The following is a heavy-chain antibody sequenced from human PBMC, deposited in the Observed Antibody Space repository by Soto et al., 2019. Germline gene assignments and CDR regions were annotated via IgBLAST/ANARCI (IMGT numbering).Heavy chain of an antibody. CDR1: GGSISSYY. CDR2: IYYSGST. V-gene: IGHV4-59*01. J-gene: IGHJ4*01. Sequence: SGTLSLTCTGSGGSISSYYWSWIRQPPGKGLEWIGYIYYSGSTNYNPSLKSRVTISVDTSKNQFSLILSSVTAADTAVYYCARGGISSWFDYWGHGTLVTVSS. CDR3: ARGGISSWFDY. D-gene: IGHD6-13*01.